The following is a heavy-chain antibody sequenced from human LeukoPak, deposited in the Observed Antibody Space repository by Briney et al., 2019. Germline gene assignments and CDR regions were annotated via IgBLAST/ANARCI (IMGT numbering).Heavy chain of an antibody. CDR1: GGSISSRSYY. Sequence: SETLSLTCTVSGGSISSRSYYWGWIRQPPGKGLEWIGSIYYRVSTYYNPSLKSRVTISVDTSKNQFSLKLSSVTAADTAVYYCARHGLRYCSSTSCYPLNWFDPWGQGTLVTVSS. CDR3: ARHGLRYCSSTSCYPLNWFDP. J-gene: IGHJ5*02. CDR2: IYYRVST. D-gene: IGHD2-2*01. V-gene: IGHV4-39*01.